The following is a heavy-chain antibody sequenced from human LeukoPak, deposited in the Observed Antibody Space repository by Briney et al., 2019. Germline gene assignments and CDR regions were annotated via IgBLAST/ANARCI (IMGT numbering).Heavy chain of an antibody. CDR3: AIDSSYNYGSGSYGIDY. D-gene: IGHD3-10*01. CDR2: INWNSGNI. J-gene: IGHJ4*02. CDR1: GFTFDDYA. Sequence: GGSLRLSCAASGFTFDDYAMHWVRQAPGKGLEWVSGINWNSGNIGYADSVKGRFTISRDNAKHPLYLQMNSLRAEDTALYYCAIDSSYNYGSGSYGIDYWGQGTLVTVSS. V-gene: IGHV3-9*01.